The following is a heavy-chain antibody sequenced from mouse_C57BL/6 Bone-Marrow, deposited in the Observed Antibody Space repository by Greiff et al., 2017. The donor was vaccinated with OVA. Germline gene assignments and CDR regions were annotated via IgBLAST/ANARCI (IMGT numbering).Heavy chain of an antibody. CDR1: GFTFSSYA. CDR3: ARDLPGGFAY. V-gene: IGHV5-4*01. CDR2: ISDGGSYT. D-gene: IGHD2-10*01. J-gene: IGHJ3*01. Sequence: EVMLVESGGGSVKPGGSLKLSCAASGFTFSSYAMSWVRQTPEKRLEWVATISDGGSYTYYPDNVKGRFTISRDNAKNNLYLQMSHLKSEDTAMYYCARDLPGGFAYWGQGTLVTVSA.